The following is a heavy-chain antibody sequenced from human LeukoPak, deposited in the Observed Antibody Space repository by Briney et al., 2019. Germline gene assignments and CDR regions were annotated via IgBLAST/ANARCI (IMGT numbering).Heavy chain of an antibody. CDR1: GFTFGDYC. J-gene: IGHJ3*02. D-gene: IGHD6-19*01. V-gene: IGHV3-49*04. CDR2: IRSKAYTGTP. CDR3: ASSIWQWLAQDAFDI. Sequence: GGSLRLSCTASGFTFGDYCMSWVRQAPGKGLEWVGLIRSKAYTGTPEYAASVKGRFTISRDDSKSIAYLPMNSLKAEDTAVYYCASSIWQWLAQDAFDIWGQGTMVTVSS.